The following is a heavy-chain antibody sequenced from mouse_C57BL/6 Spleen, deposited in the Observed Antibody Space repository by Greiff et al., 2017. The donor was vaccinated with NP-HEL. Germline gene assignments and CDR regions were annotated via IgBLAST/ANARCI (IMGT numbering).Heavy chain of an antibody. CDR2: ISSGSSTI. CDR3: ARGTAQALDY. J-gene: IGHJ2*01. CDR1: GFTFSDYG. Sequence: EVKLVESGGGLVKPGGSLKLSCAASGFTFSDYGMHWVRQAPEKGLEWVAYISSGSSTIYYADTVKGRFTISRDNAKNTLFLQMTSLRSEDTAMYYCARGTAQALDYWGQGTTLTVSS. V-gene: IGHV5-17*01. D-gene: IGHD3-2*02.